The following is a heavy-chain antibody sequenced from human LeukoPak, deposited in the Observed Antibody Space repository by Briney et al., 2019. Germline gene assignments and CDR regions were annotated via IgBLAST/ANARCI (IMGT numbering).Heavy chain of an antibody. V-gene: IGHV4-34*01. D-gene: IGHD2-2*01. CDR1: GGSFSGYY. J-gene: IGHJ5*02. Sequence: PSETLSLTCAVYGGSFSGYYWSWIRQPPGKGLEGIGEINHSGSTNYNPSLKSRVTISVDTSKNQFSLKLSSVTAADTAVYYCARDIVVVPAALKGANWFDPWGQGTLVTVSS. CDR2: INHSGST. CDR3: ARDIVVVPAALKGANWFDP.